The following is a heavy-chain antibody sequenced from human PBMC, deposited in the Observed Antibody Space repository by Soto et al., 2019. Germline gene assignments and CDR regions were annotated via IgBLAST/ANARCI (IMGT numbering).Heavy chain of an antibody. CDR1: GGSFSGYY. CDR2: INHSGST. CDR3: AKHTIFGVVTLFDY. Sequence: PSETLSLTCAVYGGSFSGYYWSWIRQPPGKGLEWIGEINHSGSTNYNPSLKSRVTISVDTSKNQFSLKLSSVTAADTAVYYCAKHTIFGVVTLFDYWGQGTLVTVSS. D-gene: IGHD3-3*01. J-gene: IGHJ4*02. V-gene: IGHV4-34*01.